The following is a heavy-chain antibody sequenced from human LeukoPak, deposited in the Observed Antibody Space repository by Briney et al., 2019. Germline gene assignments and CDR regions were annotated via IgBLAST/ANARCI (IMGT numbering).Heavy chain of an antibody. CDR2: ISGTGGST. CDR1: GFTFSSYV. V-gene: IGHV3-23*01. D-gene: IGHD5-18*01. CDR3: AKGGPRGYSYGYLDY. J-gene: IGHJ4*02. Sequence: PGGSLRLSCAASGFTFSSYVMTWVRQPPGKGLEWVAAISGTGGSTYYADSVKGRFTISRDNSKNTLSLQLNSLRAEDTALYYCAKGGPRGYSYGYLDYWGQGTLVTVSP.